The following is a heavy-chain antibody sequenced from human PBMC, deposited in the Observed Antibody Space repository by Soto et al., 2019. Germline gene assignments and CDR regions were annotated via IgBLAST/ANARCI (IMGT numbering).Heavy chain of an antibody. D-gene: IGHD3-22*01. CDR3: ARGSNYYDSSGYYHQFDY. J-gene: IGHJ4*02. CDR1: GGTFSSYA. CDR2: IIPLFGTA. Sequence: QVQLVQSGAEVKQPGSSVKVSCKASGGTFSSYAISWVRQAPGQGLEWMGGIIPLFGTANYAQKFQGRVTITADESTSTAYMELSSLRSEDTAVYYCARGSNYYDSSGYYHQFDYWGQGTLVTFSS. V-gene: IGHV1-69*01.